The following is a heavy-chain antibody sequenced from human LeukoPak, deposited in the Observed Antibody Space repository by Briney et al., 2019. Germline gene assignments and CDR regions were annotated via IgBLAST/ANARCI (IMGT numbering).Heavy chain of an antibody. J-gene: IGHJ4*02. V-gene: IGHV1-2*02. D-gene: IGHD2-2*01. Sequence: GASVKVSCKASGYTFTDYYMHWVRQAPGQGLEWMGWINPNSGDTNYAQRFQGRVTMTRDTSISTAYMELSRLRSDDTAVYYCARLGVSVVAPTDHFDYWGQGTLVTVSS. CDR3: ARLGVSVVAPTDHFDY. CDR1: GYTFTDYY. CDR2: INPNSGDT.